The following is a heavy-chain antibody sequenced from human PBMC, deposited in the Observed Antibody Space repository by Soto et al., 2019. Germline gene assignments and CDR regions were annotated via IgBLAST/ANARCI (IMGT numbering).Heavy chain of an antibody. CDR2: IYWNGET. J-gene: IGHJ4*02. CDR1: GFSLSTGGVG. Sequence: QITLKESGPTLVKPTQTLTLTCNFSGFSLSTGGVGVAWVRQPPGKALEWLTLIYWNGETRTSPSLENRLTVTKDASKNQVALTMTNMDPVDTATYYCAHLRPFADYNLDYWGQGIRVTVSS. V-gene: IGHV2-5*01. CDR3: AHLRPFADYNLDY. D-gene: IGHD1-20*01.